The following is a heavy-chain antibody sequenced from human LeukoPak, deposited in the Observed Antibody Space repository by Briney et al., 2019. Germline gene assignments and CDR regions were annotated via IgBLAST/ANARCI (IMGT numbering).Heavy chain of an antibody. D-gene: IGHD3-10*01. CDR2: INHSGST. CDR1: GGSFSGYY. V-gene: IGHV4-34*01. Sequence: SETLSLTCAVYGGSFSGYYWSWIRQPPGKGLEWIGEINHSGSTNYNPSLKSRVTISVGTSKNQFSLKLSSVTAADTAVYYCARGHYYGSGSYYDNWFDPWGQGTLVTVSS. J-gene: IGHJ5*02. CDR3: ARGHYYGSGSYYDNWFDP.